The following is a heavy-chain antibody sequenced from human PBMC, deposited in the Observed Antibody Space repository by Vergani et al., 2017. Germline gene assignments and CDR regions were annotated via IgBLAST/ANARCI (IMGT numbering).Heavy chain of an antibody. CDR1: GCSISSSSYY. D-gene: IGHD3-3*01. Sequence: QLQLQESGPGLVKPSETLSLTCTVSGCSISSSSYYWGWIRQPPGTGLEWIGSIYYSGSTYSNPSLKSRVTISVDTSKNQFSLKLSSVTAADTAVYYCARQRHVLRLWEWVPPPAGMDVWGQGTTVTVS. CDR3: ARQRHVLRLWEWVPPPAGMDV. J-gene: IGHJ6*02. CDR2: IYYSGST. V-gene: IGHV4-39*01.